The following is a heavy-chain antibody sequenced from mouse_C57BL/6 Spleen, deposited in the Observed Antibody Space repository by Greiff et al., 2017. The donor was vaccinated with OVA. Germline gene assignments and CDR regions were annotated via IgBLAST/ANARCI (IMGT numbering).Heavy chain of an antibody. CDR2: INPYNGGT. CDR3: ARSLPYDYDVDYAMDY. Sequence: VQLQQSGPVLVKPGASVKMSCKASGYTFTDYYMNWVKQSHGKSLEWIGVINPYNGGTSYNQKFKGKATLTVDKSSSTAYMELNSLTSEDSAVYYCARSLPYDYDVDYAMDYWGQGTSVTVSS. V-gene: IGHV1-19*01. CDR1: GYTFTDYY. D-gene: IGHD2-4*01. J-gene: IGHJ4*01.